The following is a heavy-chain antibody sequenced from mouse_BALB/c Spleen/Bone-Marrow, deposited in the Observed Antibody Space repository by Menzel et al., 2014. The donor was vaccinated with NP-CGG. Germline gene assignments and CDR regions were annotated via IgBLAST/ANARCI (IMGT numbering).Heavy chain of an antibody. CDR2: ISSGGGST. D-gene: IGHD5-5*01. CDR3: ARTTPYAMDY. J-gene: IGHJ4*01. Sequence: EVMLVESGGGLVKPGGSLKLSCAASGFAFSSYDMSWVRQTPEKRLAWVAYISSGGGSTYYPDTVKGRFTISRDNAKNTLYLQMSSLKSEDTAMYCCARTTPYAMDYWGQGTSVTVSS. V-gene: IGHV5-12-1*01. CDR1: GFAFSSYD.